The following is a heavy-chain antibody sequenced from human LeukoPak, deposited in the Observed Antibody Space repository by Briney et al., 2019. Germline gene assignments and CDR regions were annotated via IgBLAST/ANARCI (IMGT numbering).Heavy chain of an antibody. CDR2: IYTSGST. Sequence: PSETLSLTCTVSGGSISSYYWSWIRQPAGKGLEWIGRIYTSGSTNYNPSLKSRVTMSVDTSKNQFPLKLSAVTAADTPVYYCARSYGDYHPFDYWGQGTLVTVSS. J-gene: IGHJ4*02. CDR1: GGSISSYY. CDR3: ARSYGDYHPFDY. V-gene: IGHV4-4*07. D-gene: IGHD4-17*01.